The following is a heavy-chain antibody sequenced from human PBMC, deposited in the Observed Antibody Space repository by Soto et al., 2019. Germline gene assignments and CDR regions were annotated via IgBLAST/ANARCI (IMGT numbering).Heavy chain of an antibody. CDR3: ANSHWELVWTAIEYMDV. D-gene: IGHD1-26*01. V-gene: IGHV3-23*01. J-gene: IGHJ6*03. CDR1: GFTFSSYA. CDR2: ISGSGGST. Sequence: GWSLRLSCAASGFTFSSYAMSWVRQAPGKGLEWVSAISGSGGSTYYADSVKGRFTISRDNSKNTLYLQMNSLRAEDTAVYYCANSHWELVWTAIEYMDVWGKWTTVTVSS.